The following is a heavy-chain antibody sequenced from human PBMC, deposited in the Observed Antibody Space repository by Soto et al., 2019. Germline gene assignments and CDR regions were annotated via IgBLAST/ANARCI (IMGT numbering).Heavy chain of an antibody. V-gene: IGHV2-5*01. CDR3: AHRGGATVGLYYFDY. D-gene: IGHD3-16*01. CDR1: GFSLSTTGVG. J-gene: IGHJ4*02. CDR2: IYWHDDK. Sequence: SGPTLVNPTQTLTLTCAFSGFSLSTTGVGVSWIRQPPGKALEWLALIYWHDDKRYSPSLKSRLTITKDTSKNQVVLTMTNMDPVGTATYYCAHRGGATVGLYYFDYWGQGALVTVSS.